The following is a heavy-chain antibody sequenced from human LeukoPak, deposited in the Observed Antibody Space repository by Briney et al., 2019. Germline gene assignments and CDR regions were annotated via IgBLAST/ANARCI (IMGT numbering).Heavy chain of an antibody. J-gene: IGHJ4*02. D-gene: IGHD3-10*01. CDR3: ATESGGD. V-gene: IGHV1-24*01. CDR2: FDPEDGET. Sequence: ASVKVSCKASGYTFTSYGISRVRQAPGQGLEWMGGFDPEDGETIYAQKFQGRVTMTEDTSTDTAYMELSSLRSEDTAVYYCATESGGDWGQGTLVTVSS. CDR1: GYTFTSYG.